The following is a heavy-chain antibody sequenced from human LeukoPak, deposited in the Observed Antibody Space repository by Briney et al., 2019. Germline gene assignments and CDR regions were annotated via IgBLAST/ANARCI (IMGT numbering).Heavy chain of an antibody. CDR3: ARVFPGGAAVYYFDY. CDR2: IYYSGST. J-gene: IGHJ4*02. CDR1: DGSISSYY. D-gene: IGHD3-16*01. V-gene: IGHV4-59*01. Sequence: PSETLSLTCNISDGSISSYYWSWIRQPPGKGLEWIGYIYYSGSTNYNPSLKSRVTISVDTSKNQFSLKLSSVTAADTAVYYCARVFPGGAAVYYFDYWGQGTLVTVSS.